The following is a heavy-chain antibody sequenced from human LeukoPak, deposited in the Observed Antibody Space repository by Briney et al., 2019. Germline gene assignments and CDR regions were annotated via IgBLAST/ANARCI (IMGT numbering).Heavy chain of an antibody. J-gene: IGHJ4*02. CDR2: INPNSGGT. CDR1: GYTLTGYY. Sequence: ASVKVSRKASGYTLTGYYMHWVRQAPGQGLEWMGWINPNSGGTNYAQKLQGGVTMTRDKSISTAYMELSKLRSDDTAVYYCARRVNFGSLATWFDYWGQGTLVTVSS. D-gene: IGHD3-3*01. V-gene: IGHV1-2*02. CDR3: ARRVNFGSLATWFDY.